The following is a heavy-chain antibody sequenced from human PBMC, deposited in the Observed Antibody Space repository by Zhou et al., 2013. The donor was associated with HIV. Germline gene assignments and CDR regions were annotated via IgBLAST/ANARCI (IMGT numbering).Heavy chain of an antibody. CDR2: IYHSGST. J-gene: IGHJ3*02. CDR1: GYPIRSGYY. Sequence: VQLQESGPGLVKTSETLSLSCTISGYPIRSGYYWGWIRQPPGKGLEWIGSIYHSGSTYYTPSLKSRVSISVDTSKNHFSLKLSSVTAADTAVYYCARGGSQYSPHAFDIWGQGDNGHRLF. CDR3: ARGGSQYSPHAFDI. D-gene: IGHD6-6*01. V-gene: IGHV4-38-2*02.